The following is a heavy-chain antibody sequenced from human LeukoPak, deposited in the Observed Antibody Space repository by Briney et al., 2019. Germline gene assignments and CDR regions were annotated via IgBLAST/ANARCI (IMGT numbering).Heavy chain of an antibody. CDR3: ARVLKSSGWSYSFDN. CDR1: GFSFSNYS. Sequence: PGRSLRLSCAASGFSFSNYSMHWVRQAPGKGPEWVAVLSYDGSNKYYANSVRGRFTISRDTSKNMLFLQMSSLRAEDTAVYYCARVLKSSGWSYSFDNWGQGTLDAVSS. D-gene: IGHD6-19*01. J-gene: IGHJ4*02. CDR2: LSYDGSNK. V-gene: IGHV3-30*04.